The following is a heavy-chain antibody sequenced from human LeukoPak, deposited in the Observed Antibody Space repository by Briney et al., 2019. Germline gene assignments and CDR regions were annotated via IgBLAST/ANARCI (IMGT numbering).Heavy chain of an antibody. D-gene: IGHD6-19*01. V-gene: IGHV3-33*01. CDR2: IWYDGSNK. Sequence: GGCLRLSCAASGFTFSSYGMPWVRQAPGKGLEWVAVIWYDGSNKYYADSVKGRFTISSDNSKNTLYLQMNSLRAEDTAVYYCARGSYSIAVAVRDWGQGTLVTVSS. CDR1: GFTFSSYG. J-gene: IGHJ4*02. CDR3: ARGSYSIAVAVRD.